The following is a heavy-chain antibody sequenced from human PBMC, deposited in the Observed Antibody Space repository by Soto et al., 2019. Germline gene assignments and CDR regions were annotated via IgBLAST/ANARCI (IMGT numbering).Heavy chain of an antibody. J-gene: IGHJ4*02. D-gene: IGHD1-7*01. CDR2: ISAYNGNT. CDR3: ARVSGTGMAPYFDY. Sequence: ASVKVSCKASGYTFTSYGFSWVRQAPGQGLEWMGWISAYNGNTNYAQKLQGRVTMTTDTSTSTAYMELRSLRSDDTAVYCCARVSGTGMAPYFDYWGQGTLVTVSS. CDR1: GYTFTSYG. V-gene: IGHV1-18*01.